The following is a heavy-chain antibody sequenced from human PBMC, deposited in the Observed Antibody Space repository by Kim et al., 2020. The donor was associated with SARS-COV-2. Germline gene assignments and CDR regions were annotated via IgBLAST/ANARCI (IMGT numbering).Heavy chain of an antibody. CDR3: ARVLEGYYYDSSGPFDY. Sequence: GGSLRLSCAASGFTFSSYSMNWVRQAPGKGLEWVSYISSSSSTIYYADSVKGRFTISRDNAKNSLYLQMNSLRDEDTAVYYCARVLEGYYYDSSGPFDYWGQGTLVTVSS. J-gene: IGHJ4*02. V-gene: IGHV3-48*02. CDR1: GFTFSSYS. D-gene: IGHD3-22*01. CDR2: ISSSSSTI.